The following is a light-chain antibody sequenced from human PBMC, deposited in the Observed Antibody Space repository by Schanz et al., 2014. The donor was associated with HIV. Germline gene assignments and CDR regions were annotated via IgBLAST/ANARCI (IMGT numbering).Light chain of an antibody. CDR1: QSVSNRY. V-gene: IGKV3D-20*02. CDR3: QQRSNWPPMYT. J-gene: IGKJ2*01. Sequence: EIVLTQSPGTLSLSPGDRATLSCRASQSVSNRYLAWYQQKRGQAPRLLIYGASSRATGIPDRFSGSGSGTDFTLTISRLEPEDFAVYYCQQRSNWPPMYTFGQGTKLEIK. CDR2: GAS.